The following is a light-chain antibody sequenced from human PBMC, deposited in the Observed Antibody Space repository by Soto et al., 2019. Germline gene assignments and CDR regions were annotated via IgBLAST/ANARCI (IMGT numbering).Light chain of an antibody. CDR3: QQYNNFIT. V-gene: IGKV3-15*01. J-gene: IGKJ5*01. CDR1: QRGRIN. CDR2: CAS. Sequence: EILMTQSPATLSICHGXSATLSCLASQRGRINLVWYEQKPDQAXRFLFYCASTRDTGITARFSGSGYGKEFNITISSLQSEDLAVYECQQYNNFITFGQGTRLDIK.